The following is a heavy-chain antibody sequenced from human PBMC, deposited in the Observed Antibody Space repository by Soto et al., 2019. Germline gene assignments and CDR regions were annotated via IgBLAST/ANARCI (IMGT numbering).Heavy chain of an antibody. D-gene: IGHD4-17*01. J-gene: IGHJ4*02. CDR2: INPSGGST. Sequence: ASLKVSCKASGYTFTSYYMHWVRQAPGQGLEWMGIINPSGGSTSYAQKFQGRVTMTRDTSTSTVYMELSSLRSEDTAVYYCARDGPTVTTIAHWGQGTLVTVSS. CDR1: GYTFTSYY. CDR3: ARDGPTVTTIAH. V-gene: IGHV1-46*03.